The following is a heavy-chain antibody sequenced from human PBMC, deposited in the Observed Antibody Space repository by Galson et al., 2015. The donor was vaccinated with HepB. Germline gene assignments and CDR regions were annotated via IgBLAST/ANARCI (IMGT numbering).Heavy chain of an antibody. J-gene: IGHJ6*03. CDR1: GFTFSSYW. Sequence: SLRLSCAASGFTFSSYWMSWVRQAPGKGLEWVANIKQGGSEKYYVDSVKGRFTISRDNAKNSLYLQMNSLRAEDTAVYYCARDLISAPRYYYYYYMDVWGKGTTVTVSS. CDR3: ARDLISAPRYYYYYYMDV. V-gene: IGHV3-7*03. D-gene: IGHD3/OR15-3a*01. CDR2: IKQGGSEK.